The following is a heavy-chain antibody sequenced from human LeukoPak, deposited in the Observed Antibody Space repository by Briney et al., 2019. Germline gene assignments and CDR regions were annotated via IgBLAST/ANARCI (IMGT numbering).Heavy chain of an antibody. CDR1: GRSIRSVY. CDR3: ARGFGSGTSPIDL. D-gene: IGHD3-10*01. J-gene: IGHJ5*02. V-gene: IGHV4-4*07. Sequence: SETLFITCTVAGRSIRSVYWNWIRQSAGKGLEWIGRIYATDLTNYNPSLKSRVTLSVDMSKNELSLTLKSVTAADTAVYYCARGFGSGTSPIDLWGQGALVTVSS. CDR2: IYATDLT.